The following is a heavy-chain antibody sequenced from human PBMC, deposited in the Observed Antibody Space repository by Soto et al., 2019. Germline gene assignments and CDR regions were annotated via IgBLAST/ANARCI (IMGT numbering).Heavy chain of an antibody. D-gene: IGHD6-19*01. CDR1: GFTFVNYA. CDR2: LSGSGTST. V-gene: IGHV3-23*01. J-gene: IGHJ4*02. CDR3: AKGTSNGGWFNPFDY. Sequence: EVQLLESGGGLVQPGGSLRLSCAASGFTFVNYAMNWVRQAPGKGLDWVATLSGSGTSTYYADSVKGRFTIFRDNSRNTLYLQMNSLRAEDTAVYYCAKGTSNGGWFNPFDYWGQGTLVTVSS.